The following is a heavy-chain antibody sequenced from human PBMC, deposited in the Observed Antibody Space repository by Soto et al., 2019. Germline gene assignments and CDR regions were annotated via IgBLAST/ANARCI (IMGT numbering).Heavy chain of an antibody. J-gene: IGHJ6*02. CDR3: ARDGGYYVLGYGMDV. V-gene: IGHV1-18*01. CDR1: GYTFTSYG. Sequence: GASVKVSCKASGYTFTSYGISWVRQAPGQGLEWKGWISAYNGNKNNTQKLQGRVTMTTDISMSTVYMELRSLRSDDTAVYYCARDGGYYVLGYGMDVWGQGTTVTVSS. CDR2: ISAYNGNK. D-gene: IGHD3-3*01.